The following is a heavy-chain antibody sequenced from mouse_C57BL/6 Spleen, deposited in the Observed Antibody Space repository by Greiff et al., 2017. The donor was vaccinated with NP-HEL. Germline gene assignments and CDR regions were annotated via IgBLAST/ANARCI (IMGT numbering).Heavy chain of an antibody. V-gene: IGHV1-15*01. J-gene: IGHJ1*03. D-gene: IGHD2-5*01. CDR1: GYTFTDYE. CDR2: IDPETGGT. Sequence: QVQLKQSGAELVRPGASVTLSCKASGYTFTDYEMHWVKQTPVHGLEWIGAIDPETGGTAYNQKFKGKAILTADKSSSTAYMQLKSLTSEDSAVYYCARRYSNYWYFDVWGTGTTVTVSS. CDR3: ARRYSNYWYFDV.